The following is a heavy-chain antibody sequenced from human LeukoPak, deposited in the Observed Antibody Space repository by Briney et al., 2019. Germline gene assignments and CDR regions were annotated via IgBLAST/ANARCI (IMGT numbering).Heavy chain of an antibody. Sequence: PGGSLRLSCAASGFTFSSYAMSWVRQAPGKGLEWVSAISGSGGSTYYADSVKGRFTISRDNSKNTLYLQMNSLRAEDTAVYYCAKRPTYYYYYYMDVWGKGTTVTVSS. J-gene: IGHJ6*03. CDR3: AKRPTYYYYYYMDV. CDR2: ISGSGGST. D-gene: IGHD4-17*01. V-gene: IGHV3-23*01. CDR1: GFTFSSYA.